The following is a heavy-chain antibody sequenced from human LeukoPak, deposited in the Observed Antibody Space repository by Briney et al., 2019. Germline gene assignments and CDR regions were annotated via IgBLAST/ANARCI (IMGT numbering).Heavy chain of an antibody. D-gene: IGHD6-13*01. CDR1: GFTFGNYA. CDR2: LSDSGSST. J-gene: IGHJ1*01. V-gene: IGHV3-23*01. CDR3: ANVIIAAVGYEYFQY. Sequence: PGGSLRLSCTASGFTFGNYAMSWVRQAPGMGLEWVSALSDSGSSTFYADSVKGRFTISRDNSKNTLYLQMRSLIFEDTAVYYCANVIIAAVGYEYFQYWGQGTLVSVSS.